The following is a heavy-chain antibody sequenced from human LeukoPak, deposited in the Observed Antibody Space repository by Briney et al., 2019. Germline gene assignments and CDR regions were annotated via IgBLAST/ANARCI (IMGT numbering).Heavy chain of an antibody. CDR2: IKQDGSEK. J-gene: IGHJ4*02. CDR3: ARGEVQLERHEYYFDY. CDR1: GFTFSSYW. D-gene: IGHD1-1*01. V-gene: IGHV3-7*01. Sequence: QPGGSLRLSCAASGFTFSSYWMGWVRQAPGKGLEWVANIKQDGSEKYYVDSVKGRFTISRDNAKNSLYLQMNSLRAEDTAVYYCARGEVQLERHEYYFDYWGQGTLVTVSS.